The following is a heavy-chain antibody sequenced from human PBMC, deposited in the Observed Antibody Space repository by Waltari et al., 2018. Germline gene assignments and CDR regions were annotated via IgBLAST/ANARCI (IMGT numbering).Heavy chain of an antibody. Sequence: QLQLQESGPGLVKPSETLSLTCTVSGGSISSYYWSWIRQPPGKGLEWIGYIYTSGSTNYNPSLKSRVTISVDTSKNQFSLKLSSVTAADTAVYYCARDSVIGTKGSGFDPWGQGTLVTVSS. V-gene: IGHV4-4*09. CDR1: GGSISSYY. D-gene: IGHD3-10*01. J-gene: IGHJ5*02. CDR2: IYTSGST. CDR3: ARDSVIGTKGSGFDP.